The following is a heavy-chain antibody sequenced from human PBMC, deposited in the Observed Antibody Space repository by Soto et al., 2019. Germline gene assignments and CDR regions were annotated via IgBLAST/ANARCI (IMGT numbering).Heavy chain of an antibody. V-gene: IGHV4-59*01. CDR1: GASMSNYY. CDR2: VYYTGNT. D-gene: IGHD3-16*01. J-gene: IGHJ4*02. Sequence: SETLSLTCTVSGASMSNYYGSWIRQPPGKGLEHIGYVYYTGNTNYNPSLKSRVTISVDTSNNQSSLKLTSVTTADTAIYYCARSGHTFGGVVWGRGILVTVSS. CDR3: ARSGHTFGGVV.